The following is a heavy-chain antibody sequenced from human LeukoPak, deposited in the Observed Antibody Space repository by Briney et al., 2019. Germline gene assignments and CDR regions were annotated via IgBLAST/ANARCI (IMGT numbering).Heavy chain of an antibody. CDR3: ARGKQWLVPIDY. V-gene: IGHV3-30-3*01. Sequence: PGGSLRLSCAASGFTFSSYAMHWVRQAPGKGLEWVAVISYDGSNKYYADSVKGRFTISRDNSKNTLYLQMNSLRAEDTAVYYCARGKQWLVPIDYWGQGTLVTVSS. D-gene: IGHD6-19*01. J-gene: IGHJ4*02. CDR2: ISYDGSNK. CDR1: GFTFSSYA.